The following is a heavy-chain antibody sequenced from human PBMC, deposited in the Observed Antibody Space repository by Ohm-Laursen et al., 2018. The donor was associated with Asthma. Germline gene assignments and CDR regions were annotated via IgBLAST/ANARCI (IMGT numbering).Heavy chain of an antibody. D-gene: IGHD1-26*01. V-gene: IGHV3-48*01. Sequence: SLRLSCSASGFTFSSYSMNWVRQAPGKGLEWVSYITSYSSTTYYADSVKGRFTISRDNSKNTLYLQMNSLRAEDTAVYYCAKGRAIVGASFFDYWGQGTLVTVSS. J-gene: IGHJ4*02. CDR2: ITSYSSTT. CDR3: AKGRAIVGASFFDY. CDR1: GFTFSSYS.